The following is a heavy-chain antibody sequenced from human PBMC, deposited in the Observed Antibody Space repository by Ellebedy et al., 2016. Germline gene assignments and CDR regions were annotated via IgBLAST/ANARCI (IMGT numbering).Heavy chain of an antibody. V-gene: IGHV3-7*01. CDR3: VTDLANTSGV. CDR2: INLDGSEK. J-gene: IGHJ4*02. Sequence: GESLKISCAASGFTFSNYWLSWVRQAPGKGLEWVANINLDGSEKYYVDSVKGRFTISRDNDKNSLYLQMSSLRVEDTAVYYCVTDLANTSGVWGQGSLIIVSS. CDR1: GFTFSNYW. D-gene: IGHD3-22*01.